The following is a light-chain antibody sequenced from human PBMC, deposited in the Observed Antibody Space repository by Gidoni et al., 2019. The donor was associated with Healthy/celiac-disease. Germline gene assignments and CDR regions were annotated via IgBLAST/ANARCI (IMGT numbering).Light chain of an antibody. CDR3: CSYAGRKVV. V-gene: IGLV2-11*01. CDR2: DVS. CDR1: SSDVGGYNY. Sequence: QSALTQPRSVSGSPGQSFTISCTGTSSDVGGYNYVSWYQQHPGKAPKLMIYDVSKRPSGVPDRFSGSKSGNTASLTISGLQAEDEADYYCCSYAGRKVVFGGGTKLTVL. J-gene: IGLJ2*01.